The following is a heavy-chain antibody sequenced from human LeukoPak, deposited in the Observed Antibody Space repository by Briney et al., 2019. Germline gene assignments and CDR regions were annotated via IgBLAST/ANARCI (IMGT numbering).Heavy chain of an antibody. J-gene: IGHJ4*02. V-gene: IGHV4-4*07. D-gene: IGHD6-19*01. CDR3: ARGSAWYNY. CDR2: IQVSGTT. Sequence: SETLSLTCTVSDGSISSYDWSWIRQPAGKGLEWIGRIQVSGTTNYNPSLKSRVTMSADTSNNQFSLKLSSVTAADTAVYYCARGSAWYNYWGQGILVTVSS. CDR1: DGSISSYD.